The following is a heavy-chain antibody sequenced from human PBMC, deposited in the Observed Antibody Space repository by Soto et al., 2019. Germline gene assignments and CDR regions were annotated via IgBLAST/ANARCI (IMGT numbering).Heavy chain of an antibody. CDR3: AAGTYYDFWSGYPDAFDI. CDR1: GGSISSYY. Sequence: PSETLSLTCTVSGGSISSYYWSWIRQPPGRGLEWIGYIYYSGSTNYNPSLKSRVTISVDTSKNQFSLKLSSVTAADTAVYYCAAGTYYDFWSGYPDAFDIWGPGTMVTVS. V-gene: IGHV4-59*01. J-gene: IGHJ3*02. D-gene: IGHD3-3*01. CDR2: IYYSGST.